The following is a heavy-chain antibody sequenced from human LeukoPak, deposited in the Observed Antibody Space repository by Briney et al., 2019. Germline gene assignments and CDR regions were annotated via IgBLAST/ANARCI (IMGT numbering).Heavy chain of an antibody. Sequence: KPSETLPLTCTVSGGSISSYYWSWIRQPAGKGLEWIGRIYTSGSTNYNPSLKSRVTMSVDTSKNQFSLKLSSVTAADTAVYYCARDRGYSGYDYFDYWGQGTLVTVSS. CDR3: ARDRGYSGYDYFDY. CDR2: IYTSGST. CDR1: GGSISSYY. V-gene: IGHV4-4*07. J-gene: IGHJ4*02. D-gene: IGHD5-12*01.